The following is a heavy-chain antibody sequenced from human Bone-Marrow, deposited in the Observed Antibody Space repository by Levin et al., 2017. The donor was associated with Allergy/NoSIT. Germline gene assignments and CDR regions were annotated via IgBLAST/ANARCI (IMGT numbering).Heavy chain of an antibody. Sequence: LSLTCAASGFTFSSYSMNWVRQAPGKGLEWVSSISSSSSYIYYADSVKGRFTISRDNAKNSLYLQMNSLRAEDTAVYYCARDYDYVWGSYRYSPYYFDYWGQGTLVTVSS. CDR3: ARDYDYVWGSYRYSPYYFDY. CDR2: ISSSSSYI. V-gene: IGHV3-21*01. D-gene: IGHD3-16*02. CDR1: GFTFSSYS. J-gene: IGHJ4*02.